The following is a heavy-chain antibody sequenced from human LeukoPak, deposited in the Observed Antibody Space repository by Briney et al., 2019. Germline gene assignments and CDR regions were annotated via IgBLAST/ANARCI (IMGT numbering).Heavy chain of an antibody. J-gene: IGHJ4*02. Sequence: SETLSLTCTVSGDFISGTYWSWIRQPAGKGLEWIGRIYTTGTANYNPSLTSRVTMSVDTSKKQLSLKLNSVTAADTAVYYCATVGGEGGFLHYWGQGILVAVSS. D-gene: IGHD7-27*01. CDR1: GDFISGTY. CDR2: IYTTGTA. V-gene: IGHV4-4*07. CDR3: ATVGGEGGFLHY.